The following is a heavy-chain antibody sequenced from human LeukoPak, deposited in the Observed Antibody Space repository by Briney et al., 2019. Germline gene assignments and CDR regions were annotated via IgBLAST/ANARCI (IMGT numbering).Heavy chain of an antibody. CDR1: GFTFSSYA. CDR2: ISGSGDRT. D-gene: IGHD3-22*01. V-gene: IGHV3-23*01. CDR3: AKDGQVRYYYDSSGYYSDY. J-gene: IGHJ4*02. Sequence: GGSLRLSCAASGFTFSSYAMSWVRQAPGKGLEWVSGISGSGDRTYYADSVKGRFSISRDNSKNTLYLQMNSLRAEDTAVYYCAKDGQVRYYYDSSGYYSDYWGQGTLDTVSS.